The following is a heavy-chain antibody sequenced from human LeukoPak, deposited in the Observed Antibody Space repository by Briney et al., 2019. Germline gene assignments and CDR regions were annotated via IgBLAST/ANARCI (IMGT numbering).Heavy chain of an antibody. CDR1: GFTFSHYS. Sequence: GGSLRLSCAASGFTFSHYSMHWVRQAPGKGLEWISYISTTSSTMYYADSVRGRFTVSRDNAKNSLYLQMNSLRDEDTAVYYCARDDTYYYESSGYYHAVYDYFGMDVWGQGTTVTVSS. CDR3: ARDDTYYYESSGYYHAVYDYFGMDV. V-gene: IGHV3-48*02. CDR2: ISTTSSTM. J-gene: IGHJ6*02. D-gene: IGHD3-22*01.